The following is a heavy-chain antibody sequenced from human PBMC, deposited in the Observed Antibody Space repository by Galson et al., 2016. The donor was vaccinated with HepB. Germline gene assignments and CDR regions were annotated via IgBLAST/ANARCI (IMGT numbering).Heavy chain of an antibody. CDR1: GFPFSRYW. V-gene: IGHV3-48*02. Sequence: SLRLSCATSGFPFSRYWMNWVRQAPGKGMEWVSYVSPNGNTKYYADSVKGRFNISKDNAKKSLSLQMTSLRDDDTAVYYCARGLPFHSSGWYFDSWGQGILVTVSS. CDR2: VSPNGNTK. D-gene: IGHD6-19*01. CDR3: ARGLPFHSSGWYFDS. J-gene: IGHJ4*02.